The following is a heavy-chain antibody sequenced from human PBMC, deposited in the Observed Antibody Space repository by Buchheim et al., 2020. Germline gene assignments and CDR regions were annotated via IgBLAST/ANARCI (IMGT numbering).Heavy chain of an antibody. J-gene: IGHJ6*02. CDR1: GFTFSSYS. D-gene: IGHD3-22*01. Sequence: EVQLVESGGGLVQPGGSLRLSCAASGFTFSSYSMNWVRQAPGKGLEWVSYISSSSSTIYYADSVKGRFTISRDNAKNSLYLQMNSLGAEDTAVYYCAREGYYDSSGYYTEGHTMDVWGQGTT. CDR3: AREGYYDSSGYYTEGHTMDV. V-gene: IGHV3-48*01. CDR2: ISSSSSTI.